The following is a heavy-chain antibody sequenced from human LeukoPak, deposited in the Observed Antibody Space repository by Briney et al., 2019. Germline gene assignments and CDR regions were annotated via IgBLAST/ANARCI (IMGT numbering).Heavy chain of an antibody. CDR1: GYTLTELS. CDR2: FDPEDGET. V-gene: IGHV1-24*01. D-gene: IGHD6-19*01. Sequence: ASVKVSCKVSGYTLTELSMHWVRQAPGKGLEWMGGFDPEDGETIYAQKFQGRVTMTEDTSTDTAYMELSSLRSEDTAVYYCAILKEYSSGWFDYYFDYWGQGTLVTVSS. CDR3: AILKEYSSGWFDYYFDY. J-gene: IGHJ4*02.